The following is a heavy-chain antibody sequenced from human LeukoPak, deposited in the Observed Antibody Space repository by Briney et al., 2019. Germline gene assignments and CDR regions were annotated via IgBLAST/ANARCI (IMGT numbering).Heavy chain of an antibody. CDR3: VKLRTGTATNFDY. CDR2: ISGAGGST. V-gene: IGHV3-23*01. Sequence: PGGSLRLSCAATGFTFSSYAMSWVRQAPGKGLGWVSGISGAGGSTYYADSVKGRFTISRDNSKDTLYLQMNSLRAEDTAIYYCVKLRTGTATNFDYWGQGTLVTVSP. D-gene: IGHD1-1*01. CDR1: GFTFSSYA. J-gene: IGHJ4*02.